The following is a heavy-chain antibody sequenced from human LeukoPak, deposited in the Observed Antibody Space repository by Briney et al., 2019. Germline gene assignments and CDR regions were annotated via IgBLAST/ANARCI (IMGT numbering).Heavy chain of an antibody. Sequence: GGSLRLSCAASGFTFSSYSMNWVRQAPGKGLEWVSSISSSSSYIYYADSVKGRFTISRDNSKNTLYLQMDSLRAEDTAVYYCARFSDGWAHTPDYWGQGTLVSVSS. J-gene: IGHJ4*02. V-gene: IGHV3-21*04. CDR1: GFTFSSYS. CDR2: ISSSSSYI. CDR3: ARFSDGWAHTPDY. D-gene: IGHD5-24*01.